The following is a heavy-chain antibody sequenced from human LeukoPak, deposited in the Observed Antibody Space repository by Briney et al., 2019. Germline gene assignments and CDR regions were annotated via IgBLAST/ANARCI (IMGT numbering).Heavy chain of an antibody. CDR2: INPSGGST. Sequence: GASVKVSCKASGYTFTSYYMHWVRQAPGQELEWMGIINPSGGSTSYAQKFQGRVTMTRDTSTSTVYMELSSLRSEDTAVYYCARDLDMITFGVVNGYFDYWGQGTLVTVSS. CDR3: ARDLDMITFGVVNGYFDY. V-gene: IGHV1-46*01. D-gene: IGHD3-16*01. CDR1: GYTFTSYY. J-gene: IGHJ4*02.